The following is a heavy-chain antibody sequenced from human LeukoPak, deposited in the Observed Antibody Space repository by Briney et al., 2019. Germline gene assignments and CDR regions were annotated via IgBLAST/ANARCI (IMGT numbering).Heavy chain of an antibody. CDR1: GFSFSSYA. CDR3: AKAPVTSCRGALCYPFDY. Sequence: GGSLRLSCATSGFSFSSYAMSRVRQAPGKGLEWVSAMSSSDDGRYYAASVRGRFTISRDTSRSTLYLQMNSLRAEDAAVYYCAKAPVTSCRGALCYPFDYWGQGTLVTVSS. CDR2: MSSSDDGR. D-gene: IGHD2-15*01. J-gene: IGHJ4*02. V-gene: IGHV3-23*01.